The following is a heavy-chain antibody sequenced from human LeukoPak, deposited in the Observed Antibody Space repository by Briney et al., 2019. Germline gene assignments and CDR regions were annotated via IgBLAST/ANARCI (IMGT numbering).Heavy chain of an antibody. CDR2: IKQDGTEK. V-gene: IGHV3-7*01. CDR3: ARDLDY. Sequence: GGSLRLSCAASKFTFSTYLMSWVRQAPGKGLEWVASIKQDGTEKYYVDSVKGRFTISRDNAKNSPYLQMNSLRAEDTGVYYCARDLDYWGQGTLVTVSS. CDR1: KFTFSTYL. J-gene: IGHJ4*02.